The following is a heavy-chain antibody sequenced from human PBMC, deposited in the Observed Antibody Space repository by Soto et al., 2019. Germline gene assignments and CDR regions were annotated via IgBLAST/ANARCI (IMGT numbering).Heavy chain of an antibody. J-gene: IGHJ3*01. V-gene: IGHV1-3*01. CDR3: ARDTIDCSGGSCPS. CDR1: GYTFTTYA. D-gene: IGHD2-15*01. CDR2: INPILGNA. Sequence: ASVKVSCKASGYTFTTYALHWVRQAPGQRPEWMGRINPILGNANYSQKFQGRVTITADTSTSTAYMELSSLRSEDTAVYYCARDTIDCSGGSCPSWGQGTMVTVSS.